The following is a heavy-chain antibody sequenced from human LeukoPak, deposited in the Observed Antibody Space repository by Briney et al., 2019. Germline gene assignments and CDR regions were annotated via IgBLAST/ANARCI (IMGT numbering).Heavy chain of an antibody. CDR1: GYTFTSYW. CDR3: ARQGFGESLYFDY. Sequence: GESLQISCKGSGYTFTSYWIGWVRQLPGKGLEWMGIIYPGDSDIRYSPSFQGQVTISADKSISTAYLQWSSLKASDTAMYYCARQGFGESLYFDYWGQGTLVTVSS. V-gene: IGHV5-51*01. D-gene: IGHD3-10*01. CDR2: IYPGDSDI. J-gene: IGHJ4*02.